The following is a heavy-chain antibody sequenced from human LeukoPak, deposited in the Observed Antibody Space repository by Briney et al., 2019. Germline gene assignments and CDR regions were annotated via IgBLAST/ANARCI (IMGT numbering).Heavy chain of an antibody. CDR2: INPGGRST. J-gene: IGHJ3*02. Sequence: VASVKVSCKASGYTFTNYYIHWVRQAPGQGLEWMGIINPGGRSTSYAQKFQGRVTMTRDMSTSTVYMELSSLRSEDTAVYYCATVDTAYDAFDIWGQGTMVTVSS. CDR3: ATVDTAYDAFDI. CDR1: GYTFTNYY. V-gene: IGHV1-46*01. D-gene: IGHD5-18*01.